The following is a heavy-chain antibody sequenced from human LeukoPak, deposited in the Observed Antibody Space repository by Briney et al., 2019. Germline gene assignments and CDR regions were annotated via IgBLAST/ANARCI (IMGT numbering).Heavy chain of an antibody. J-gene: IGHJ4*02. CDR2: IYYSGST. CDR1: GGSISSSSYY. CDR3: ARRTSRFRFFDY. V-gene: IGHV4-39*01. D-gene: IGHD1-7*01. Sequence: SETLSLTCTVSGGSISSSSYYWGWIRQPPGKGLEWIGSIYYSGSTYYNPSLKSRVTISVDTSKNQFSLKLSPVTAADTAVYYCARRTSRFRFFDYWGQGTLVTVSS.